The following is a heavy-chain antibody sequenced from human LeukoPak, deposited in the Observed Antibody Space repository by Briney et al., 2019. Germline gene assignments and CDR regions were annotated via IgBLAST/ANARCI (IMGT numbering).Heavy chain of an antibody. CDR1: GGSISSYY. CDR2: IYYSGGT. V-gene: IGHV4-59*01. J-gene: IGHJ2*01. D-gene: IGHD3-22*01. Sequence: SETLSLTCTVSGGSISSYYWSWIRQPPGKGLEWIGYIYYSGGTNYNPSLKSRVTISVDTSKNQFSLKLSSVTAADTAVYYCARGDSSGYYYWYFDLWGRGTLVTVSS. CDR3: ARGDSSGYYYWYFDL.